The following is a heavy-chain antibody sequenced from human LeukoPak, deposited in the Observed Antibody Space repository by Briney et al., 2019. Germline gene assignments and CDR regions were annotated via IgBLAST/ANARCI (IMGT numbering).Heavy chain of an antibody. J-gene: IGHJ3*02. Sequence: NASETLSLTCTVSGGSISSYYWSWIRQPPGKGLEWIGYIYYSGSTNYNPSLKSRVTISVDTSKNQFSLKLSSVTAADTAVYYCARGYGDYDSDAFDIWGQGTMVTVSS. CDR1: GGSISSYY. CDR3: ARGYGDYDSDAFDI. D-gene: IGHD4-17*01. CDR2: IYYSGST. V-gene: IGHV4-59*01.